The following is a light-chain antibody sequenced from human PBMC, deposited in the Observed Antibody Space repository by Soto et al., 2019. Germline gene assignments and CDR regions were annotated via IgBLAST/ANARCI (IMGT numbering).Light chain of an antibody. CDR1: QSVSRN. V-gene: IGKV3-15*01. CDR3: QQYNYWR. Sequence: EIVMTQSPATLSVSPGERATLSCRASQSVSRNVAWYQQKPGQAPRLLIYAASTRAPGIPARFSGSGSGTEFTLTISSLQSEDFAVYYCQQYNYWRFGPGTIVDIK. J-gene: IGKJ3*01. CDR2: AAS.